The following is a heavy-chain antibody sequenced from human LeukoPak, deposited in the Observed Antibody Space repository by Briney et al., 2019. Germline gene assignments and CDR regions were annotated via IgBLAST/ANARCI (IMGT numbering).Heavy chain of an antibody. CDR1: GFTLSNSW. J-gene: IGHJ5*01. Sequence: PGGSLRLSCEASGFTLSNSWIHWVRQIPGKGLEWVSYISSSGSTIYYADSVKGRFTISRDNAKNSLYLQMNSLRAEDTAVYYCASPMDSWGQGTLVTVSS. CDR3: ASPMDS. V-gene: IGHV3-48*04. CDR2: ISSSGSTI.